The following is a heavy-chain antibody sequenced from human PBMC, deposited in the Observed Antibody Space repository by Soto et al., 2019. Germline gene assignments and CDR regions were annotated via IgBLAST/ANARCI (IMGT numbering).Heavy chain of an antibody. J-gene: IGHJ6*02. V-gene: IGHV1-69*13. CDR1: GGTFSGFP. Sequence: GASVKVSCKASGGTFSGFPISWVRQAPGQGLEWLGVIIPMFGTSNYAHKLQGRVTITADESTNTAHMELSRLTSEDTAVYYCAKNGAGYGLDLRSYYSGMDVWGQGTKVTVYS. D-gene: IGHD5-12*01. CDR2: IIPMFGTS. CDR3: AKNGAGYGLDLRSYYSGMDV.